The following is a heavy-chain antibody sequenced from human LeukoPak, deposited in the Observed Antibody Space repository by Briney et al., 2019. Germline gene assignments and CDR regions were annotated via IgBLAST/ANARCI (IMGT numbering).Heavy chain of an antibody. CDR2: IYRGGST. CDR3: AKDSGVRTYYYGMDV. CDR1: GFTVSSNY. D-gene: IGHD3-10*01. J-gene: IGHJ6*02. V-gene: IGHV3-53*05. Sequence: GGSLRLSCAASGFTVSSNYMSWVRQAPGKGLEWVSVIYRGGSTYYADSVKGRFTISRDNSKNTLYLQMNSLRAEDTAVYYCAKDSGVRTYYYGMDVWGQGTTVTVSS.